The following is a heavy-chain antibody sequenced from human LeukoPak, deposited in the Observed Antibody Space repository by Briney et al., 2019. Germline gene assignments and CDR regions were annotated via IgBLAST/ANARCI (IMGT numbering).Heavy chain of an antibody. Sequence: ASVKVSCKASGYTFTGYYMHWVRQAPGQGLEWMGWINPNSGGTNYAQKFQGRVTMTRDTSISTAYMELSRLRSDDTAVYYCASSYGSGGYYYYYMDVWGKGTTVTISS. J-gene: IGHJ6*03. CDR3: ASSYGSGGYYYYYMDV. CDR1: GYTFTGYY. CDR2: INPNSGGT. D-gene: IGHD3-10*01. V-gene: IGHV1-2*02.